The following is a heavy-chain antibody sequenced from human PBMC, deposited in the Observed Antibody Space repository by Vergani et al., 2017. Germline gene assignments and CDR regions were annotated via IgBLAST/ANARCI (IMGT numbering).Heavy chain of an antibody. CDR3: ARDLSAYCGGDCYSGLDAFDI. V-gene: IGHV1-69*01. CDR1: RGTFSSYA. CDR2: IIPLFGTA. Sequence: QVQLVQSGAEVKKPGSSLKVSCKASRGTFSSYAIRWVRQAPAHALVCFLLIIPLFGTANYAQKFQGRVTITADESTSTAYMELSSLRSEDTAVYYCARDLSAYCGGDCYSGLDAFDIWGQGTMVTVSS. D-gene: IGHD2-21*01. J-gene: IGHJ3*02.